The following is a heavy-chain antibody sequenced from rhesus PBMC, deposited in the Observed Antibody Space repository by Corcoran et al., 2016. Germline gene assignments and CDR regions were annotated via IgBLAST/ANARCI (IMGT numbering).Heavy chain of an antibody. D-gene: IGHD6-25*01. J-gene: IGHJ3*01. CDR3: ASVAAADDAFDF. Sequence: QLQLQESGPGLVKPSETLSVTCAVSGGSISSSYRSWIRQAPGKGLEWIGYIYGSGSSTNYNPSLKSRVTLSVDTSKNQLSLKLSSVTAADTAVYYCASVAAADDAFDFWGQGLRVTVSS. CDR2: IYGSGSST. CDR1: GGSISSSY. V-gene: IGHV4-169*02.